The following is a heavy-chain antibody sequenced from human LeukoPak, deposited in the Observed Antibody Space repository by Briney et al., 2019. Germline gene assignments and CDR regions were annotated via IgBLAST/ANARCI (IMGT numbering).Heavy chain of an antibody. CDR3: ASGGDYQGKWFDP. CDR1: GFTFSSYA. V-gene: IGHV3-23*01. CDR2: ISGSDGTT. Sequence: SGGSLRLSCIASGFTFSSYAMSWVRQAPGKGLEWVSGISGSDGTTYYGDSVKGRFTISRDNAKNSLYLQMNSLRAGDTAVYYCASGGDYQGKWFDPWGQGTLVTVSS. D-gene: IGHD2-21*02. J-gene: IGHJ5*02.